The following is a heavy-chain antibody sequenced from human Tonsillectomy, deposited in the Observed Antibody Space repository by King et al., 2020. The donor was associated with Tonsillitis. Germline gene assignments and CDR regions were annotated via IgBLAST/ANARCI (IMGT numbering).Heavy chain of an antibody. CDR3: TRPLSMVRGATIDI. V-gene: IGHV3-15*01. D-gene: IGHD3-10*01. J-gene: IGHJ3*02. Sequence: EVQLVESGGGLVKPGGSLRLSCAASGFTLSNAWMTWVRQAPGKGLEWVGRTKSKTDGGTTDYDAPVKGRFTISRDDSKNTLYLQLNSLKTEDSAVYYCTRPLSMVRGATIDIWGQGTLVTVSS. CDR2: TKSKTDGGTT. CDR1: GFTLSNAW.